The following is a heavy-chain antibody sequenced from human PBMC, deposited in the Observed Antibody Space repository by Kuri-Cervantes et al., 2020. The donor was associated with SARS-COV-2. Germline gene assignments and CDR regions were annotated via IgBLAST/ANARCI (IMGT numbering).Heavy chain of an antibody. D-gene: IGHD3-9*01. CDR1: GYTFTGSY. J-gene: IGHJ6*02. V-gene: IGHV1-69*13. CDR2: IIPIFATA. CDR3: ASAPYYDFLTGHFSSEVLYGMDG. Sequence: SVKVSCKASGYTFTGSYMHWVRQAPGQGLEWMGGIIPIFATANYAQQFQGRVTITADQSTSTAYMELSSLRSEDTAVYYCASAPYYDFLTGHFSSEVLYGMDGWGQGTTVTVSS.